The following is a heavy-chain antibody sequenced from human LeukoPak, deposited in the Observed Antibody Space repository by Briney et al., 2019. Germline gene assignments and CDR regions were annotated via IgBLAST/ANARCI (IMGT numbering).Heavy chain of an antibody. Sequence: ASVKVPCKASGYKFASYAMHWVRQAPGQRLEWMGWINAGNGNTKYSEKFQDRVTITMDTSATTAYMDLSSLRSEDTAMYYCARDKFKTFDYWGQGTLVTVSS. V-gene: IGHV1-3*01. CDR3: ARDKFKTFDY. CDR2: INAGNGNT. CDR1: GYKFASYA. J-gene: IGHJ4*02.